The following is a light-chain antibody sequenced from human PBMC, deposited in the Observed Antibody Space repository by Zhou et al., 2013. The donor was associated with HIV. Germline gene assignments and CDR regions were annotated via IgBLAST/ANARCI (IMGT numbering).Light chain of an antibody. CDR1: QSISTY. CDR3: QQSYSTPST. CDR2: AAS. Sequence: DIQMTQSPSSLSASVGDRVTITCRASQSISTYLNWYQQKPGKAPKLLIYAASSLQSGVPSRFSGSGSGTAFTLTISSLQPEDFATYYCQQSYSTPSTFGPGTEVDIK. V-gene: IGKV1-39*01. J-gene: IGKJ3*01.